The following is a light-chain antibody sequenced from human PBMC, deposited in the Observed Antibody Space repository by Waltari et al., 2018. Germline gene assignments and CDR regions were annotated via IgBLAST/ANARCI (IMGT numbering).Light chain of an antibody. CDR3: QQYYDWPPLT. J-gene: IGKJ4*01. V-gene: IGKV3-15*01. CDR1: QTVNTN. CDR2: GAS. Sequence: EIVLTQSPATLSVSPGERATFHCRASQTVNTNLAWYQQKPGHPPRLLIYGASTRPTDVPSRFRGSGFGTEFTLTITSLQSEDSAVYYCQQYYDWPPLTFGGGTKVEIK.